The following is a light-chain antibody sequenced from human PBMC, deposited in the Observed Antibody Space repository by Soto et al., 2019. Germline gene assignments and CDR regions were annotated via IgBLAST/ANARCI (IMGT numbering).Light chain of an antibody. CDR2: END. CDR3: AAWDASLSGGV. CDR1: SSNIGTNS. V-gene: IGLV1-51*02. J-gene: IGLJ3*02. Sequence: QSVLTQPPSVSAAPGQQVTISCSGSSSNIGTNSVSWYQQLPGAAPRLLISENDKRPSGIPDRFSGSRSGTSATLGTTGLQTGDEADYYCAAWDASLSGGVFGGGTKLTVL.